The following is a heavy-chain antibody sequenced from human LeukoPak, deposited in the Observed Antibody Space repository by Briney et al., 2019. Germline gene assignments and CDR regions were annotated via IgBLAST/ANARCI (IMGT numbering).Heavy chain of an antibody. V-gene: IGHV3-30*02. Sequence: GGSLRLSCAASGFTFSSYGMHWVRQAPGKGLEWVAFIRYDGSNKYYADSVKGRFTISRDNSKNTLYLQMNSLRAEDTAVYYCAKKVGYFDWSYSYFDYWGQGTLVTVSS. CDR2: IRYDGSNK. D-gene: IGHD3-9*01. CDR1: GFTFSSYG. J-gene: IGHJ4*02. CDR3: AKKVGYFDWSYSYFDY.